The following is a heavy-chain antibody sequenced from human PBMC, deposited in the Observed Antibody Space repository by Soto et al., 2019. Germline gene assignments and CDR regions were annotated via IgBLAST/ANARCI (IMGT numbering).Heavy chain of an antibody. CDR3: ARDWNSRHGPGNSHFDY. D-gene: IGHD1-7*01. V-gene: IGHV1-69*02. J-gene: IGHJ4*02. CDR2: IIPILGIA. CDR1: GGTFSSYT. Sequence: QVQLVQSGAEVKKPGSSVKVSCKASGGTFSSYTISWVRQAPGQGLEWMGRIIPILGIANYAQKFQGRVTITADKSTSTAYMELSSLRSEDTAVYYCARDWNSRHGPGNSHFDYWGQGTLVTVSS.